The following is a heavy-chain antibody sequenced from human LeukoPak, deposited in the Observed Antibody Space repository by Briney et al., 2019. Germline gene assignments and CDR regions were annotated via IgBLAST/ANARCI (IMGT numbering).Heavy chain of an antibody. V-gene: IGHV1-2*02. CDR2: INPNSGGT. CDR1: GYTFTGYY. D-gene: IGHD5-18*01. Sequence: ASVKVSCKASGYTFTGYYMHWVRQAPGQGLEWMGWINPNSGGTNYAQKFQGRVTMTRDTSISTAYMELSRLRSDDTAVYYCVIYPKRGYSYGLELDYWGQGTLVTVSS. CDR3: VIYPKRGYSYGLELDY. J-gene: IGHJ4*02.